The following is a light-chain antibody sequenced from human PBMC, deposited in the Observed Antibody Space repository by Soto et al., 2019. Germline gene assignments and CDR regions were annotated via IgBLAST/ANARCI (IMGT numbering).Light chain of an antibody. Sequence: DIQMTQSPSSLSASVGDGVAITCRASQSISNYLNWYQQKPGKAPDLLIYAASSLQSGVPPRFSGSGSGTDFTLTISSLQPEDFATYYCQQSYLTPFTFGPGTKVDVK. CDR2: AAS. CDR3: QQSYLTPFT. V-gene: IGKV1-39*01. CDR1: QSISNY. J-gene: IGKJ3*01.